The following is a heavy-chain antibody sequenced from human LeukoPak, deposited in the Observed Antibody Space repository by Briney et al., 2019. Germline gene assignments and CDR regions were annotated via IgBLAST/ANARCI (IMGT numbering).Heavy chain of an antibody. Sequence: HPGGSLRLSCAASGFTFSSYGMHWVRQAPGKGLEWVAVISYDGSNKYYADSVKGRFTISRDNSKNTLYLQMNSLRAEDTAVYYCARSLDFYYYYGMDVWGQGTAVTVSS. J-gene: IGHJ6*02. D-gene: IGHD3/OR15-3a*01. V-gene: IGHV3-30*03. CDR1: GFTFSSYG. CDR2: ISYDGSNK. CDR3: ARSLDFYYYYGMDV.